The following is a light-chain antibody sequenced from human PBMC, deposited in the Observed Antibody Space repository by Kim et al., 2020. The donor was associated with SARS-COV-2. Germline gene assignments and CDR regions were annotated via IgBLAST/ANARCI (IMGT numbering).Light chain of an antibody. J-gene: IGLJ3*02. CDR2: DVS. CDR1: SSDVVAYNY. CDR3: SSYTGSSTIVV. V-gene: IGLV2-14*03. Sequence: QSALTQPPSVSGSPGQSVTISCTGTSSDVVAYNYVSWYQQHPGKAPKLMIYDVSNRPSGVSNRFSGSKSGNTASLTISGLQAEDEADYYCSSYTGSSTIVVFGGGTQLTVL.